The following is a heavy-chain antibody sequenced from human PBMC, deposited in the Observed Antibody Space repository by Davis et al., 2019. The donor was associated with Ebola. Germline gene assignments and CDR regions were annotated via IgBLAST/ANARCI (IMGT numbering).Heavy chain of an antibody. CDR3: ARHGNRSGYYSWLDP. D-gene: IGHD3-22*01. CDR2: INHSGST. Sequence: MPSETLSLTCAVYGGSFSGYYWSWIRQPPGKGLEWIGEINHSGSTNYNPSLKSRVTISVDTSKNQFSLKLSSVTAADTAVYYCARHGNRSGYYSWLDPWGQGTLVTVSS. V-gene: IGHV4-34*01. CDR1: GGSFSGYY. J-gene: IGHJ5*02.